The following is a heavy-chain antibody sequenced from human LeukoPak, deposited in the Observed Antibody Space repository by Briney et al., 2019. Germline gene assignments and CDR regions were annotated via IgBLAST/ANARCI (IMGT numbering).Heavy chain of an antibody. V-gene: IGHV4-34*01. CDR3: ARLFRWELLPPYFDY. D-gene: IGHD1-26*01. Sequence: PSETLSLTCAVYGGSFSGYYWSWIRQPPGKGLEWIGEINHSGSTNYNPSLKSRVTISVDTSKNQFSLKLSSVTAADTAVYYCARLFRWELLPPYFDYWGQGTLVTVSS. CDR1: GGSFSGYY. CDR2: INHSGST. J-gene: IGHJ4*02.